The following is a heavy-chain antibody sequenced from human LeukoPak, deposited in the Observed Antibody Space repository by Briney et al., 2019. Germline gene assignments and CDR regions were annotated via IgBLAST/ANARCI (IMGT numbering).Heavy chain of an antibody. D-gene: IGHD2-15*01. CDR2: INTGNGNT. V-gene: IGHV1-3*04. Sequence: ASVTVSCKASGYTFTSYAIHWVRQAPGQRLEWMGWINTGNGNTRYSQKFQGRVTITRDTSASTAYMELSSLRSEDTAVYYCARDVIPAAWWYFDYWGQGSLVTVSS. J-gene: IGHJ4*02. CDR3: ARDVIPAAWWYFDY. CDR1: GYTFTSYA.